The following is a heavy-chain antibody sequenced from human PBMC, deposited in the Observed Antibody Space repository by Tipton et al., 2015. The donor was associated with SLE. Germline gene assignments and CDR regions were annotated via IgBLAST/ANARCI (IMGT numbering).Heavy chain of an antibody. CDR1: GDSVSSNSAA. Sequence: GLVKPSQTLSLTCAISGDSVSSNSAAWNWIRQSPSGGLEWLGRTYYRSKWYNDYALSLKSRITINPDTSKDQFSLHLNTVTPGDTAVYYCAREGDAFDMWGQGTRVTVAS. V-gene: IGHV6-1*01. CDR2: TYYRSKWYN. CDR3: AREGDAFDM. J-gene: IGHJ3*02.